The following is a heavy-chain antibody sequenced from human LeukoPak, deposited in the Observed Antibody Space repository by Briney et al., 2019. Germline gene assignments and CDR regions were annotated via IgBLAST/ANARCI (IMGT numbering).Heavy chain of an antibody. CDR1: GGSITGYY. V-gene: IGHV4-4*07. CDR3: ARRDSSGWYFDY. J-gene: IGHJ4*02. D-gene: IGHD6-19*01. Sequence: PPETLSITCTVSGGSITGYYWNWIRQSAGKGLEWIGRIYTTESTNYNPSLKTRVNISVEMSNNQFSLKLNSVTAADTAVYYCARRDSSGWYFDYWGQGILVTVSS. CDR2: IYTTEST.